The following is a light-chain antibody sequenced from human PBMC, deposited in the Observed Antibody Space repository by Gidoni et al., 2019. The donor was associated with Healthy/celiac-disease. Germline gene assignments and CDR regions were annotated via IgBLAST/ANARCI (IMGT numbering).Light chain of an antibody. V-gene: IGKV1-33*01. CDR1: QDISNY. CDR2: DAS. J-gene: IGKJ2*01. CDR3: QQYDNLSYT. Sequence: DIQMTQSPSSLSASVGDRVTITCQASQDISNYLNWYQQKPGKDPKLLIYDASNLETGAPSRVSGSGSGTDFTFTISSLQPEDIATYYCQQYDNLSYTFGQGPKLEIK.